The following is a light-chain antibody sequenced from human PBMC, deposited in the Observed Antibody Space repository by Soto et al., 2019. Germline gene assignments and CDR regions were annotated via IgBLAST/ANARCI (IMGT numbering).Light chain of an antibody. CDR1: SSDVGGYNY. Sequence: QSALTQPRSVSGSPGQSVTISCTGTSSDVGGYNYVTWYQQHAGKAPKLTIYDVYKRPSGVPDRFSGSKSGNTASLTISGLQAEDDAEYYCCSYAGSNTLVFGGGTKLTVL. V-gene: IGLV2-11*01. CDR3: CSYAGSNTLV. J-gene: IGLJ3*02. CDR2: DVY.